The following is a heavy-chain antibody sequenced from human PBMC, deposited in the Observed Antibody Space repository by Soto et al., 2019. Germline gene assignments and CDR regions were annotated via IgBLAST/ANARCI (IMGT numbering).Heavy chain of an antibody. CDR3: TRSMPLLAVADNWFRP. Sequence: KESGPVLVKPKETLTLTCTVSGFSLTTAGMGVSWIRQPPGKALEWHSHIFSSGEKSDHTSLKSRLTISNDTSKSQVVLTMTDKIPMDTATSYCTRSMPLLAVADNWFRPCGQGAPSSVST. CDR2: IFSSGEK. CDR1: GFSLTTAGMG. J-gene: IGHJ5*02. V-gene: IGHV2-26*01. D-gene: IGHD2-21*02.